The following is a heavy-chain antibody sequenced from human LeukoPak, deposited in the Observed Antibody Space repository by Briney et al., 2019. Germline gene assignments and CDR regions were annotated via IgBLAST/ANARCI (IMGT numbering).Heavy chain of an antibody. J-gene: IGHJ5*02. CDR3: ARDLVVGTTGNNWFDS. CDR2: ISYDGTKK. V-gene: IGHV3-30-3*01. CDR1: GFTFTTFA. D-gene: IGHD1-26*01. Sequence: GGSLRLSCAASGFTFTTFAMHWVRQPPGKGLEWVAVISYDGTKKYYADSVKGRFTISRDNSENTLYLRMNSLRPEDRAVYYCARDLVVGTTGNNWFDSWGQGTLVTVSS.